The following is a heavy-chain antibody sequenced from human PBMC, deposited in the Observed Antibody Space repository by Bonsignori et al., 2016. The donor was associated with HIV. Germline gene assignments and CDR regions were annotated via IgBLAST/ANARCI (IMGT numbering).Heavy chain of an antibody. D-gene: IGHD1-26*01. CDR2: ISAYNGNT. J-gene: IGHJ4*02. Sequence: WVRQAPGQGLEWMGWISAYNGNTNYAQKLQGRVTMTTDTSTSTAYMELRSLRSDDTAVYYCARSDVGAPGRYDYWGQGTLVTVSS. V-gene: IGHV1-18*01. CDR3: ARSDVGAPGRYDY.